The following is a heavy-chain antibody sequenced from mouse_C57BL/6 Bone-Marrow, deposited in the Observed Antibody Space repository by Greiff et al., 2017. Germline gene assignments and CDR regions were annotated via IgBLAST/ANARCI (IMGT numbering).Heavy chain of an antibody. Sequence: EVQLLESGGDLVKPGGSLKLSCAATGFTFSGYGMSWVRQTPDNRLEWVATISSGGSYTNYPDSVKGRFTISRDNATNTLYLQISSLTTEDTAMYYCARRWGSSMAWLAYWGQGTLVTVS. CDR2: ISSGGSYT. V-gene: IGHV5-6*01. D-gene: IGHD1-1*01. CDR3: ARRWGSSMAWLAY. J-gene: IGHJ3*01. CDR1: GFTFSGYG.